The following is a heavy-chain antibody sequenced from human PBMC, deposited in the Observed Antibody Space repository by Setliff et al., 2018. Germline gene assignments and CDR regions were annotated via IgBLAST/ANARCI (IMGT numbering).Heavy chain of an antibody. CDR1: GYSFTSYG. CDR2: ITTYNDNT. Sequence: VSCETSGYSFTSYGISWVRQAPGQGLEWMGHITTYNDNTKYAQKFQGRITVSTDLSTSTAYLDLRSLRSDDTAVYYCVRDSRITVLGVDNYHYMDVWGRGTTVTVSS. J-gene: IGHJ6*03. CDR3: VRDSRITVLGVDNYHYMDV. V-gene: IGHV1-18*01. D-gene: IGHD3-3*01.